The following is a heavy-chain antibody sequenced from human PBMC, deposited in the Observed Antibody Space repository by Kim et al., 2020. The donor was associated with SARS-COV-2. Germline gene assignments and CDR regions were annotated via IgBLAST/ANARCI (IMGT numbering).Heavy chain of an antibody. CDR3: ARDSRPPGGDTRFDP. V-gene: IGHV4-31*03. CDR2: IYYSGSY. Sequence: SETLSLTCTVSGGSISSGAYSWNWIRQHPGKGLEWIGYIYYSGSYYYNPSLKSRVTISVAPSENQFSLKLSSVTAADTAVYYCARDSRPPGGDTRFDPWGQGTLVTVSS. J-gene: IGHJ5*02. D-gene: IGHD2-21*02. CDR1: GGSISSGAYS.